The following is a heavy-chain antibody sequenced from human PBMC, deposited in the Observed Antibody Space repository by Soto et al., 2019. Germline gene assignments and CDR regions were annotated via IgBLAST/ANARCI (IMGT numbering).Heavy chain of an antibody. CDR3: AKDMSSTSPYYFDY. CDR1: GFTFDDYA. V-gene: IGHV3-9*01. D-gene: IGHD2-2*01. CDR2: ISWNSGSI. Sequence: GGSLRLSCAASGFTFDDYAMHWVRQAPGKGLEWVSGISWNSGSIGYADSAKGRFTISRDNAKNSLYLQMNSLRAEDTALYYCAKDMSSTSPYYFDYWGQGTLVTVSS. J-gene: IGHJ4*02.